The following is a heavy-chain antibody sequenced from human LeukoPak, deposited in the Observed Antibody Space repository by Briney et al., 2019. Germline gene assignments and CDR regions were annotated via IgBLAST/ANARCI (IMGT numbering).Heavy chain of an antibody. D-gene: IGHD1/OR15-1a*01. CDR2: IYSSGTT. J-gene: IGHJ4*02. Sequence: PSETLSLTCTVSGGSVSSGDYYWSWIRQHPGKGLEWIGYIYSSGTTYYNPSLKSRLIIPVDTSKNQFSLKLSSVTAADTAVYYCARAAQNWNNAPYFDFWGQETLVTVSS. CDR3: ARAAQNWNNAPYFDF. V-gene: IGHV4-31*03. CDR1: GGSVSSGDYY.